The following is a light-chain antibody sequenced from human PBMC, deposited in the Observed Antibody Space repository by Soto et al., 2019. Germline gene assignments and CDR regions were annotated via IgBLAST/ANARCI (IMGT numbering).Light chain of an antibody. CDR2: GNN. CDR3: QSYDSSLSGSYV. V-gene: IGLV1-40*01. CDR1: SSNIGAGYD. Sequence: QAVLTQPPSVSGAPGQRVTISCTGSSSNIGAGYDVHWYQRLPGTAPKVLIYGNNNRPSGVPDRFSVSKSGTSASLAITGLQAEDEADYYCQSYDSSLSGSYVFGTGTKLTVL. J-gene: IGLJ1*01.